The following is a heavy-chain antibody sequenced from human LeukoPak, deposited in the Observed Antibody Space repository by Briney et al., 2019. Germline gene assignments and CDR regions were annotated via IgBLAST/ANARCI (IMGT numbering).Heavy chain of an antibody. CDR3: YGSGSFYYYYGMDV. D-gene: IGHD3-10*01. CDR1: GGSFSGYY. Sequence: PSETLSLTCAVYGGSFSGYYWSWIRQPPGKGLEWIGEINHSGSTNYNSSLKSRDTISVDTSKNQFSLKLSSVTAADTAVYYCYGSGSFYYYYGMDVWGKGTTVTVSS. V-gene: IGHV4-34*01. CDR2: INHSGST. J-gene: IGHJ6*04.